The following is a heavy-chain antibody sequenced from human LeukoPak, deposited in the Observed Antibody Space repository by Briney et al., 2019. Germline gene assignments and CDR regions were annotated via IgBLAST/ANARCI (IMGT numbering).Heavy chain of an antibody. CDR3: ARDNIPVAGTGLSWFDP. D-gene: IGHD6-13*01. CDR1: GGALSSGGYY. V-gene: IGHV4-30-2*01. CDR2: IYHSGTP. J-gene: IGHJ5*02. Sequence: PSQTLSLTCTVSGGALSSGGYYWTWIRQPPGKGLEWIGNIYHSGTPYYNPSPKSRVTLSVDRSKNQFSLKMTSVTAADTAVYYCARDNIPVAGTGLSWFDPWGQGTLVTVSS.